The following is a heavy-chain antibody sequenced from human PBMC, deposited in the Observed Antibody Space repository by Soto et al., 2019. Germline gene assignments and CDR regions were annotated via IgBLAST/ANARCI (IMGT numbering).Heavy chain of an antibody. CDR1: GFTFSSYG. D-gene: IGHD6-13*01. CDR3: ARDLQQQLVGGYYYYGKDF. Sequence: GGSLRLSCAASGFTFSSYGMHWVRQAPGKGLEWVAVIWYDGSNKYYADSVKGRFTISRDNSKNTLYLQMNSLRAEDTAVYYCARDLQQQLVGGYYYYGKDFWGQGTTVTVSS. J-gene: IGHJ6*02. V-gene: IGHV3-33*01. CDR2: IWYDGSNK.